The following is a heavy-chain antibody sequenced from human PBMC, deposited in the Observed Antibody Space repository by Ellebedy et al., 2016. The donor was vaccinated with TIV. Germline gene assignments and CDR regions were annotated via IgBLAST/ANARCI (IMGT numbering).Heavy chain of an antibody. CDR1: GFTFSSYA. CDR2: ISYDGSNK. J-gene: IGHJ4*02. Sequence: GESLKISCAASGFTFSSYAMHWVRQAPGKGLEWVAVISYDGSNKYYADSVKGRFTISRDNSKNTLYLQMNSLRAEDTAVYYCAREVQLWFDFDYWGQGTLVTVSS. D-gene: IGHD5-18*01. V-gene: IGHV3-30-3*01. CDR3: AREVQLWFDFDY.